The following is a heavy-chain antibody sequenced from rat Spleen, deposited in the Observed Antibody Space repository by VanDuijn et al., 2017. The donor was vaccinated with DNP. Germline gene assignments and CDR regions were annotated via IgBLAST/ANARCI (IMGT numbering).Heavy chain of an antibody. CDR1: GFIFSNYY. D-gene: IGHD1-9*01. Sequence: EVQLVDSGGGLVQPGNSLKLSCAASGFIFSNYYMAWVRQAPKKGLEWVASISYEGSSTYYGDSVKGRFTISRDNAKSTLYLQMNSLRSEDTATYYCARHGHYGYNYFDYWGQGVMVTVSS. J-gene: IGHJ2*01. V-gene: IGHV5-22*01. CDR3: ARHGHYGYNYFDY. CDR2: ISYEGSST.